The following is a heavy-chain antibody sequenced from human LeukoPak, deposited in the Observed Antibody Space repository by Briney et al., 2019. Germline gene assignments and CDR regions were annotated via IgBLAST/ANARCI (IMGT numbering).Heavy chain of an antibody. J-gene: IGHJ4*02. Sequence: ASVKVSCKASGYTFTSYDINWVRQATGQGLEWMGWMNPNSGNTGYAQKFQGRVTMTRNTSISTAYMELSSLRSDDTAVYYCARVRFAYGSGSYPYWGQGTLVTVSS. V-gene: IGHV1-8*01. D-gene: IGHD3-10*01. CDR2: MNPNSGNT. CDR1: GYTFTSYD. CDR3: ARVRFAYGSGSYPY.